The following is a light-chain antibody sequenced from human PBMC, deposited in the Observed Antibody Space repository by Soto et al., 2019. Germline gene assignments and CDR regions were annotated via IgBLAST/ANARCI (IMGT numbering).Light chain of an antibody. CDR3: SSYASSSTPYV. J-gene: IGLJ1*01. Sequence: QSVRTQPASVSGSPGQSITISCTGTISDVGGYNYVSWYQQHPGKAPKLMIYDVTDRPSGVSNRFSGSKSGNTASLTISGLQAEDEADYFCSSYASSSTPYVFGTGTKVTVL. V-gene: IGLV2-14*03. CDR1: ISDVGGYNY. CDR2: DVT.